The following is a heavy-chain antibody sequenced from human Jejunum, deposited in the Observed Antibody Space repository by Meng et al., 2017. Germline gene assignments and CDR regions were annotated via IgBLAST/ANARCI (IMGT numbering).Heavy chain of an antibody. CDR2: IYYRGST. V-gene: IGHV4-31*01. J-gene: IGHJ2*01. D-gene: IGHD1-1*01. Sequence: QVPPQGPGPGLVMPPQTPSPTFTVSGASMGSGNYYWTWIRQHPGKGLEWIGYIYYRGSTYYNPSLQSLVTISIDMSENQFSLKLTSVTAADTAVYYCARVNWTSSYWYFDLWGRGTLVTVSS. CDR3: ARVNWTSSYWYFDL. CDR1: GASMGSGNYY.